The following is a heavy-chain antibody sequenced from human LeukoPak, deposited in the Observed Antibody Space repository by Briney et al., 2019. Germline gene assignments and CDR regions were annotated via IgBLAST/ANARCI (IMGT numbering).Heavy chain of an antibody. J-gene: IGHJ4*02. D-gene: IGHD3-10*01. CDR1: GYTFTSYG. Sequence: GASVKVSCKASGYTFTSYGISWVRQAPGQGLEWMGWISAYNGNTNYAQKLQGRVTMTTDTSTSTAYMELSSLRSEDTAVYYCARVSLWFGELYYFDYWGQGTLVTVSS. V-gene: IGHV1-18*01. CDR2: ISAYNGNT. CDR3: ARVSLWFGELYYFDY.